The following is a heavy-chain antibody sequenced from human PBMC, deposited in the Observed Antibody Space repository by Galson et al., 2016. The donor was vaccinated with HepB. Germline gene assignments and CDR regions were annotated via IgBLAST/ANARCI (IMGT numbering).Heavy chain of an antibody. CDR3: ARDVCAGDNCPHALAF. V-gene: IGHV1-18*01. CDR2: INTYTGRT. Sequence: SVKVSCKASGYIFSTYGISWVRQAPGQGPGWMGWINTYTGRTEYAQNVQDRFTMTTDASTTTVYMELRSLTSDDTAVYYCARDVCAGDNCPHALAFWGQGTLVTVSS. J-gene: IGHJ4*02. CDR1: GYIFSTYG. D-gene: IGHD2-21*01.